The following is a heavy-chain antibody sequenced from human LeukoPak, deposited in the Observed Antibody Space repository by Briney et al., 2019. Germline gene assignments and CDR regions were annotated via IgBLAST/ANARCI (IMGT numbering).Heavy chain of an antibody. J-gene: IGHJ4*02. D-gene: IGHD6-19*01. Sequence: GGSLRLSCEASGLTFRSYAMSWVRKAPGKGLEWVSAISGSGGSTYYADSVKGRFTISRDNSKNTLYLQMNSLRAEDTAVYYCAKRDTGYSSGWPYDYWGQGTLVTVSS. CDR2: ISGSGGST. V-gene: IGHV3-23*01. CDR1: GLTFRSYA. CDR3: AKRDTGYSSGWPYDY.